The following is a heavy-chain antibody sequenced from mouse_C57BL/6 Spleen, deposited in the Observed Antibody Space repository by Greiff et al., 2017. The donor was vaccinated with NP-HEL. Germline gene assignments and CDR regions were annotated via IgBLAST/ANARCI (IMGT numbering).Heavy chain of an antibody. Sequence: VQLHQSGAELVRPGTSVKVSCKASGYAFTNYLIEWVKQRPGQGLEWIGVINPGSGGTNYNEKFKGKATLTADKSSSTAYMQLSSLTSEDSAVYFCARVDFYYAMDYWGQGTSVTVSS. CDR3: ARVDFYYAMDY. J-gene: IGHJ4*01. CDR1: GYAFTNYL. CDR2: INPGSGGT. V-gene: IGHV1-54*01.